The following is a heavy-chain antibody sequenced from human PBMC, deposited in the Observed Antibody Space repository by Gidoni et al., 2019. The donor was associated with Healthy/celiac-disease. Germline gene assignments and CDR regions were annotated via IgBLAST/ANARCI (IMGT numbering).Heavy chain of an antibody. Sequence: QVQLQQWGAGLLKPSETLSLTCAVYGGSFSGYYWSWIRQPPGKGLEWIGEINHSGSTNYNPSLKSRVTISVDTSKNQFSLKLSSVTAADTAVYYCARSRPIVTQPLSYFDYWGQGTLVTVSS. J-gene: IGHJ4*02. V-gene: IGHV4-34*01. D-gene: IGHD1-26*01. CDR3: ARSRPIVTQPLSYFDY. CDR1: GGSFSGYY. CDR2: INHSGST.